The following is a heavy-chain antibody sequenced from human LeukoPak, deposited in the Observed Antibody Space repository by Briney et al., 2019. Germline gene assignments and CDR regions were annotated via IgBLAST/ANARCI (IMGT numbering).Heavy chain of an antibody. V-gene: IGHV3-23*01. D-gene: IGHD6-19*01. CDR1: GFTFSSYG. J-gene: IGHJ4*02. CDR2: ISGSGGST. CDR3: ATDTGYSSGWYMFTIRDFDY. Sequence: GGSLRLSCAASGFTFSSYGMSWVRQAPGKGLEWVLAISGSGGSTYYADSVKGRFTISRDNSKNTLYLQMNSLRAEDTAVYYCATDTGYSSGWYMFTIRDFDYWGQGTLVTVSS.